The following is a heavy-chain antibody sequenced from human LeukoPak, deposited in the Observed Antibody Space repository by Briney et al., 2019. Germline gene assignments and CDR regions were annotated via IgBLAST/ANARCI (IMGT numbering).Heavy chain of an antibody. V-gene: IGHV1-2*02. J-gene: IGHJ4*02. CDR3: ASLVAAAGTGRNFDY. CDR1: GYTFTVYY. CDR2: INPNSGGT. D-gene: IGHD6-13*01. Sequence: EASVTVSCKASGYTFTVYYMHWVRQAPGQGLEWMGWINPNSGGTNYAQKFQGRVTMTRDTSISTAYMELSRLRSDDTAVYYCASLVAAAGTGRNFDYWGQGTLVTVSS.